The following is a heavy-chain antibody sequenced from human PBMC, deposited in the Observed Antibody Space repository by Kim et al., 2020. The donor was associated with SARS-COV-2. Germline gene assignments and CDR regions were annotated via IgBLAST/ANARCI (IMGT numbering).Heavy chain of an antibody. Sequence: GGSLRLSCAASGFTFSSYAMHWVRQAPGKGLEWVAVISYDGSNKYYADSVKGRFTISRDNSKNTLYLQMNSLRAEDTAVYYCAIPAIAAAGTLVYWGQGTLVTVSS. CDR1: GFTFSSYA. V-gene: IGHV3-30-3*01. D-gene: IGHD6-13*01. J-gene: IGHJ4*02. CDR2: ISYDGSNK. CDR3: AIPAIAAAGTLVY.